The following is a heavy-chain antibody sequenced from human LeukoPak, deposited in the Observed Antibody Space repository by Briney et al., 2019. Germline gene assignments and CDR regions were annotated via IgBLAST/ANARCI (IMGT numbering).Heavy chain of an antibody. CDR3: ARGNLDYYDSSGYYFPPDY. Sequence: PGGSLRLSRAASGFTFSSYAMHWVRQAPGKGLEWVAVISYDGSNKYYADSVKGRFTISRDNSKNTLYLQMNSLRAEDTAVYYCARGNLDYYDSSGYYFPPDYWGQGTLVTVSS. J-gene: IGHJ4*02. D-gene: IGHD3-22*01. CDR1: GFTFSSYA. CDR2: ISYDGSNK. V-gene: IGHV3-30-3*01.